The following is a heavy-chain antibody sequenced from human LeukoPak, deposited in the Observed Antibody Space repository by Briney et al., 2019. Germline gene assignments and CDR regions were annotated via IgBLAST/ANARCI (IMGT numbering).Heavy chain of an antibody. V-gene: IGHV1-46*01. CDR1: GYTFTGYY. CDR2: INPSGGST. Sequence: ASVKVSCKASGYTFTGYYMHWVRQAPGQGLEWMGIINPSGGSTSYAQKFQGRVTMTRDASTSTVYMELSSLRSEDTAVYYCARGSEGDWFDPWGQGTLVTVSS. D-gene: IGHD3-16*01. J-gene: IGHJ5*02. CDR3: ARGSEGDWFDP.